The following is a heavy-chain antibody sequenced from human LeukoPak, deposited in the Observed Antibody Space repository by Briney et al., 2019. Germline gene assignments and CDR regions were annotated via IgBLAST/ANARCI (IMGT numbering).Heavy chain of an antibody. J-gene: IGHJ6*03. V-gene: IGHV1-8*03. D-gene: IGHD3-10*01. CDR3: ARDHTRMVRGVTYYYYYMDV. Sequence: ASVKHSCKASGYTFTSYDINWVREATGQGLEWMGWMNPNSGNTGYAQKFQGRVTITRNTSISTAYMELSSLRSEDTAVYYCARDHTRMVRGVTYYYYYMDVWGKGTTVTISS. CDR2: MNPNSGNT. CDR1: GYTFTSYD.